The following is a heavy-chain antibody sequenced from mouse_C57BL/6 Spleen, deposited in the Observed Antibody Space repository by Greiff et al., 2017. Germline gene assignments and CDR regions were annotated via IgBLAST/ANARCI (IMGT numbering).Heavy chain of an antibody. CDR2: IHPNSGST. CDR3: ASWDPYYYAMDY. D-gene: IGHD4-1*01. CDR1: GYTFTSYW. V-gene: IGHV1-64*01. Sequence: VQLQQPGAELVKPGASVKLSCKASGYTFTSYWMHWVQQRPGQGLEWIGMIHPNSGSTNYNEKFKSKATLTVDKSSSTAYMQLSSLTSEDSAVYYCASWDPYYYAMDYWGQGTSVTVSS. J-gene: IGHJ4*01.